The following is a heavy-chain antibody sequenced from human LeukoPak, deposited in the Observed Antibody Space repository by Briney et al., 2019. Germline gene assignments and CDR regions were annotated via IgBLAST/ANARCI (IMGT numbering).Heavy chain of an antibody. CDR2: ISYTGST. Sequence: SETLSLTCTVSGGSISPYFWSWLRQPPGKGLEWIGYISYTGSTNYSPSLKSRVTISVDTSKKQFSLQMTSVTAADTAVYYCARDDYRGVTNFDPWGQGTLVTVSS. CDR1: GGSISPYF. J-gene: IGHJ5*02. D-gene: IGHD3-10*01. CDR3: ARDDYRGVTNFDP. V-gene: IGHV4-59*01.